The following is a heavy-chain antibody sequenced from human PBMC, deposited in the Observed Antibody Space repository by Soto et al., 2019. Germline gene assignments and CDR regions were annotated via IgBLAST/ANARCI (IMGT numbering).Heavy chain of an antibody. J-gene: IGHJ3*02. V-gene: IGHV1-18*01. Sequence: ASVKVSCKASGYTFTSYGISWVRQAPGQGLEWMGWISAYNGNTNYAQKLQGRVTMTTDTSTSTAYMELRSLRSDDTAVYYCARAPRSYYDFWSGYSIDAFDIWGQGTMVTVS. D-gene: IGHD3-3*01. CDR1: GYTFTSYG. CDR2: ISAYNGNT. CDR3: ARAPRSYYDFWSGYSIDAFDI.